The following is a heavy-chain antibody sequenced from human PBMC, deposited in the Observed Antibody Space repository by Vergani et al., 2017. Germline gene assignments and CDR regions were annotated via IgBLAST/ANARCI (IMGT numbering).Heavy chain of an antibody. CDR1: GGSFSGYY. CDR3: ARVNTETNGHLYYYYYMDV. J-gene: IGHJ6*03. CDR2: INHSGST. Sequence: QVPLQQWGAGLLKPSETLSLTCAVYGGSFSGYYWSWIRQPPGKGLEWVGEINHSGSTNYNPSLKSRVTISVDKSRNQFSLTLNSVTATDTAIYFCARVNTETNGHLYYYYYMDVWGQGTAVTVS. V-gene: IGHV4-34*01. D-gene: IGHD4-11*01.